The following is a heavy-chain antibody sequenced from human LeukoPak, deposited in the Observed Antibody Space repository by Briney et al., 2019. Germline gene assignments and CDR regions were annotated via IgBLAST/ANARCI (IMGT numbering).Heavy chain of an antibody. CDR2: ISHSGYT. V-gene: IGHV4-30-2*01. Sequence: PSETLSLICTVSGGSISSGGFYWSWIRQPPGKGLEWIGYISHSGYTYYNPSLKSRVTISVDMSKNQFSLNLSSVTAADTAVYYCARSNLEYSSSSGLNYWGQGTLVTVSS. J-gene: IGHJ4*02. D-gene: IGHD6-6*01. CDR1: GGSISSGGFY. CDR3: ARSNLEYSSSSGLNY.